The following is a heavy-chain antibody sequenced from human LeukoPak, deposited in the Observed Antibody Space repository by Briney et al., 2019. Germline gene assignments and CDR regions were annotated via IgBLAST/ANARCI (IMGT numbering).Heavy chain of an antibody. J-gene: IGHJ1*01. CDR3: AKVARQWLPPVQH. CDR2: ISYDGSNK. CDR1: GFTFSSYW. D-gene: IGHD6-19*01. Sequence: GGSLRLSCAASGFTFSSYWMTWVRQAPGKGLEWVAVISYDGSNKYYADSVKGRFTISRDNSKNTLYLQMNSLRAEDTAVYYCAKVARQWLPPVQHWGQGTLVTVSS. V-gene: IGHV3-30*18.